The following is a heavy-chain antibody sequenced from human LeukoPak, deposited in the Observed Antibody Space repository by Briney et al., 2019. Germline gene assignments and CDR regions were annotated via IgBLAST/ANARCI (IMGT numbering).Heavy chain of an antibody. CDR3: ARGHYDYSKYGWFDP. J-gene: IGHJ5*02. CDR1: GFTFSSYN. D-gene: IGHD4-11*01. Sequence: GGPLTLSCPPSGFTFSSYNMDWLRQAPPKGRDWVSSISRISSSIYYADSVKGRFTISRENAKKSLYLQMNSLRAEDMAVYYCARGHYDYSKYGWFDPWGQGTLVTVSS. V-gene: IGHV3-21*01. CDR2: ISRISSSI.